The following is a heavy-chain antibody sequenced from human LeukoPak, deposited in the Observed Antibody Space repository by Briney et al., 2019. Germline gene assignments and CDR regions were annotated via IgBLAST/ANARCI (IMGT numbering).Heavy chain of an antibody. V-gene: IGHV4-34*01. D-gene: IGHD4-23*01. Sequence: SETLSLTCAVYGGSFSGYYWSWIRQPPGKGLEWIGEINHSGSTNYNQSLKSRVTISVDTSKNQFSLKLSSVTAADTAVYYCARGGPHYGGNSVDPWGQGTLVTVSS. CDR3: ARGGPHYGGNSVDP. CDR1: GGSFSGYY. CDR2: INHSGST. J-gene: IGHJ5*02.